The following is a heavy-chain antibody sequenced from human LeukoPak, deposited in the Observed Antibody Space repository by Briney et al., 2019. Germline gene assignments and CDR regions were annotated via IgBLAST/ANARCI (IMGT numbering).Heavy chain of an antibody. CDR3: ARDSYDSSGYSAEYFQH. CDR2: INHSGST. CDR1: GGSFSGYY. V-gene: IGHV4-34*01. J-gene: IGHJ1*01. Sequence: SETLSLTCAVYGGSFSGYYWSWIRQPPGKGLEWIGEINHSGSTNYNPSLKRRVTISVDKSKNQFSLKLSSVTAADTAVYYCARDSYDSSGYSAEYFQHWGQGTLVTVSS. D-gene: IGHD3-22*01.